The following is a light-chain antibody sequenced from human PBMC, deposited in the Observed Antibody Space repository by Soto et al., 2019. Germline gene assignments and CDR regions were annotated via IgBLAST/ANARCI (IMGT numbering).Light chain of an antibody. CDR3: QSYDNTLSGPIYV. J-gene: IGLJ1*01. V-gene: IGLV1-40*01. Sequence: QSALTQPPSVSGALGQRVTISCTGITSNIGAGYDVHWYQLLPGRAPKLLTYGNTNRPSGVPDRFSGSKSATSASLAITGLQAEDEAIYYCQSYDNTLSGPIYVFGTGTKVTVL. CDR1: TSNIGAGYD. CDR2: GNT.